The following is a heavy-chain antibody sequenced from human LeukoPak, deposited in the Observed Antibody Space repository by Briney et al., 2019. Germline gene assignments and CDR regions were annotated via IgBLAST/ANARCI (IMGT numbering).Heavy chain of an antibody. J-gene: IGHJ4*02. CDR2: ISGSGGST. CDR1: GFTFSDYY. CDR3: AKGGYYDSSRFDY. Sequence: GGSLRLSCAASGFTFSDYYMSWIRQAPGKGLEWVTAISGSGGSTYYADSVKGRFTISRDNSKNTLYLQMNSLRAEDTAVYYCAKGGYYDSSRFDYWGPGTLVTVSS. V-gene: IGHV3-23*01. D-gene: IGHD3-22*01.